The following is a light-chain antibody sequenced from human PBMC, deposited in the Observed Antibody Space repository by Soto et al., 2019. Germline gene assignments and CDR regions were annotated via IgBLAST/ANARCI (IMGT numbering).Light chain of an antibody. V-gene: IGLV2-14*01. Sequence: QSALTQPASVSGSPGQSIAISCAGTSSDVGGYYSVSWYQQHPGKAPKLVIYDVSSRPSGVSNRFSGSKSGNTASLTISGLHDEDEADYYCSSYTSSSTQVFGGGTKLTVL. CDR1: SSDVGGYYS. J-gene: IGLJ2*01. CDR3: SSYTSSSTQV. CDR2: DVS.